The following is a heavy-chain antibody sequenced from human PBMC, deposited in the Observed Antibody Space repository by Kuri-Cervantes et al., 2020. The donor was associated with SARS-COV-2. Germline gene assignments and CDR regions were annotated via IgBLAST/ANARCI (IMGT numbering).Heavy chain of an antibody. Sequence: GESLKISCVASGFNFSTTDMSWVRQAPGKGLEWVSAISGSGGSTYYADSVKGRFTISRDNSKNTLYLQMNSLRAEDTAVYYCAKPTVRGELAFDYWGQGTLVTVSS. CDR2: ISGSGGST. CDR1: GFNFSTTD. D-gene: IGHD3-10*01. CDR3: AKPTVRGELAFDY. J-gene: IGHJ4*02. V-gene: IGHV3-23*01.